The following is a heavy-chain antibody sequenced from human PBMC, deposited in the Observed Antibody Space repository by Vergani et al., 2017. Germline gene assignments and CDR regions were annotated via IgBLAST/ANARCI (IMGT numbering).Heavy chain of an antibody. J-gene: IGHJ4*02. CDR2: IDWDDDT. Sequence: QVTLKESGPALVKPTQTLTLTCTFSGFSLTTYGMRVSWIRQPPGKALEWLARIDWDDDTYYRTSLRTRLTISKDTFKNQVALTMTNMDPVDTATYYCTRTLSDSRGYFIDYWGQGTLVTVSS. CDR1: GFSLTTYGMR. D-gene: IGHD3-22*01. V-gene: IGHV2-70*04. CDR3: TRTLSDSRGYFIDY.